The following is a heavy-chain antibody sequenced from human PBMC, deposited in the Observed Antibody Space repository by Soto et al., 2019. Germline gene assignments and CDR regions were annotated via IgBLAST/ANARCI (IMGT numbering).Heavy chain of an antibody. CDR1: RFAFGSYA. Sequence: QEQLVESGGGVVQPGRSLRLSCAASRFAFGSYAMHWVRQAPGKGLEWVAVISYDGGYENYADSVKGRFTVSRDNSKSTLWLQMNSLSAEDTAVYYCAKGTTVTPWRYLDLWGQGTLVTVSS. D-gene: IGHD4-17*01. CDR2: ISYDGGYE. J-gene: IGHJ2*01. CDR3: AKGTTVTPWRYLDL. V-gene: IGHV3-30*18.